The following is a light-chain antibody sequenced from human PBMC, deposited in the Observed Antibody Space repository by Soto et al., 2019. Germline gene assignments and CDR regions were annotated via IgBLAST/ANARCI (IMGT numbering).Light chain of an antibody. CDR1: QSLLHSNGYNY. V-gene: IGKV2-28*01. CDR2: LGS. Sequence: DIVMTQSPLSLPVTPGEPASISCRSSQSLLHSNGYNYLDWYLQKPGQSPQLLIYLGSNRASGVPDRFSGSGSGTDFTLKISRVEAEDVGVYYCMQALRDGTFGQGTKLEIK. J-gene: IGKJ2*02. CDR3: MQALRDGT.